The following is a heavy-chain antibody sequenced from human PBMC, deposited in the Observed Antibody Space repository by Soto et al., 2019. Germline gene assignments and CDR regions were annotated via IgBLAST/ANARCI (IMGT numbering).Heavy chain of an antibody. J-gene: IGHJ4*02. Sequence: QVQLVQSGAVVKKPGSSVKVYCKASGGTFSSYAISWVRQAPGQGLEWMGGIIPIFGTANYAQKFQGRVTITAEESTSTYNMELSSLRSEDTAVYYCARYGDSDYFDYWGQGNLVTVSS. CDR2: IIPIFGTA. CDR1: GGTFSSYA. D-gene: IGHD4-17*01. CDR3: ARYGDSDYFDY. V-gene: IGHV1-69*12.